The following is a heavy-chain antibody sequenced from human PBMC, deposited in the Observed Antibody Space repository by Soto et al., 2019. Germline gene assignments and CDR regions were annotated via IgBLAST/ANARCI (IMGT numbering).Heavy chain of an antibody. J-gene: IGHJ4*02. CDR2: IYYSGLT. CDR3: ARDLKFGQADY. V-gene: IGHV4-31*03. CDR1: GGSMSSEGYY. D-gene: IGHD3-10*01. Sequence: PSETLSLTCTVSGGSMSSEGYYWSWIRQHPGKGLEWIGYIYYSGLTDYNPSLKSRLTISVDKSKNQFSLKLISVTAADTAVYYCARDLKFGQADYWGQGSQVTVSS.